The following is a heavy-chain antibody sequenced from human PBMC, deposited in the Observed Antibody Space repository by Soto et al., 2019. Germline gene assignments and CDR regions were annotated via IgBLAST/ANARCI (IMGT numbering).Heavy chain of an antibody. CDR3: AAAAIPVAGRHPDF. D-gene: IGHD6-19*01. CDR1: GYMFTGFY. Sequence: APVKVSCKASGYMFTGFYLHWVRQAPGQGLEWMGWINPNNGVTTYAKNFQGRVTMTRDSSSSTAYMELSSLRSDDTAVYFCAAAAIPVAGRHPDFWGQGTVVTVSS. V-gene: IGHV1-2*02. CDR2: INPNNGVT. J-gene: IGHJ4*02.